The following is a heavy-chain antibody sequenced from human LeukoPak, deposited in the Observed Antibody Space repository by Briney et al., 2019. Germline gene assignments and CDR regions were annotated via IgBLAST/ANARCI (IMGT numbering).Heavy chain of an antibody. V-gene: IGHV3-53*01. CDR1: GFTVSSNY. CDR2: IYSGGST. J-gene: IGHJ6*03. CDR3: APIAAAGTGRYMDV. D-gene: IGHD6-13*01. Sequence: PGGSLRLSCAASGFTVSSNYMSWVRQAPGKGLEWVSVIYSGGSTYYADSVKGRFTISRDNSKNTLYLQMNNLRAEDTAVYYCAPIAAAGTGRYMDVWGKGTTVTVSS.